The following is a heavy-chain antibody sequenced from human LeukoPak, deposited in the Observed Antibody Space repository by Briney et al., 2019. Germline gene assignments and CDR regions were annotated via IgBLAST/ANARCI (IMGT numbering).Heavy chain of an antibody. CDR2: ISGSGGST. J-gene: IGHJ5*02. CDR3: AKESRYYDSSGYYFNWFDP. V-gene: IGHV3-23*01. D-gene: IGHD3-22*01. Sequence: GGSLRLSCAASGFTFSSYAMSWVRQAPGKGLEWVSAISGSGGSTYYADSVKGRFTISRDNSKNTLYLQMNSLRAEDTAVYYCAKESRYYDSSGYYFNWFDPWGQGTLVTVSS. CDR1: GFTFSSYA.